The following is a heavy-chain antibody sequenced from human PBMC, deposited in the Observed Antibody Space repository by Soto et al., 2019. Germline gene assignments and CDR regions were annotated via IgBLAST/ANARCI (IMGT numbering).Heavy chain of an antibody. CDR2: IYSGETT. D-gene: IGHD2-21*02. V-gene: IGHV3-53*01. CDR3: TRDGRGLGRLSLFEY. Sequence: GGSLRLSCAASGFNVNSDYMNWVRQTPGKGLEWVASIYSGETTYYADSVRGRFTISSDKSKNTLYFQLSSLRIEDTAAYYCTRDGRGLGRLSLFEYWGQGVLVTVPQ. CDR1: GFNVNSDY. J-gene: IGHJ4*02.